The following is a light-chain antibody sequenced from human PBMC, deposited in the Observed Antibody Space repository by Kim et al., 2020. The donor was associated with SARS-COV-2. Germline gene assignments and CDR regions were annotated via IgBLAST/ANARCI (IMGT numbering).Light chain of an antibody. Sequence: DIQMTQSPSSLSASIGDRVTITCRASQSIRSYLNWYQQREGQVPKLLIYTTSNLQSGVPSRFSGSGSGTDFTLTISSLQPEDFATYYCQQSYSTPWTFGQGTKVDIK. CDR3: QQSYSTPWT. V-gene: IGKV1-39*01. CDR2: TTS. CDR1: QSIRSY. J-gene: IGKJ1*01.